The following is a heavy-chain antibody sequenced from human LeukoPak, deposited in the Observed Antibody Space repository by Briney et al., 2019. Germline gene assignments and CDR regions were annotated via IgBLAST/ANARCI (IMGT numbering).Heavy chain of an antibody. V-gene: IGHV4-59*08. CDR1: GGSVSSYY. J-gene: IGHJ3*02. CDR3: ARQGPPNHIVVVPAAIPVFEWFAFDI. Sequence: SETLSLTCTVSGGSVSSYYWSWIRQPPGKGLEWIGYIHYSGSTIYNPSLKSRVTISEDTSKNQFSLKLSSVTAADTAVYYCARQGPPNHIVVVPAAIPVFEWFAFDIWGQGTMVTVSS. D-gene: IGHD2-2*02. CDR2: IHYSGST.